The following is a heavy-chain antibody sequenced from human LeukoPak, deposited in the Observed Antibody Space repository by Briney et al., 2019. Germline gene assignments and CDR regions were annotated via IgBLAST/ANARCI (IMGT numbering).Heavy chain of an antibody. V-gene: IGHV3-53*01. D-gene: IGHD3-16*01. CDR1: GFTVSSNY. J-gene: IGHJ4*02. CDR3: ARAGPYDGFDY. CDR2: IYSGGST. Sequence: GGSLRLSCAASGFTVSSNYMSWVRQAPGKGLEWVSVIYSGGSTYYADSVKGRFTISRDNSKNTLYLQMKSLRAEDTAVYYCARAGPYDGFDYWGQGTLVTVSS.